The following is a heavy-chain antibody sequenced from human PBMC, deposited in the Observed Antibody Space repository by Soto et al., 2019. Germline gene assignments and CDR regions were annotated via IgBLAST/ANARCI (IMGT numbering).Heavy chain of an antibody. V-gene: IGHV3-33*01. J-gene: IGHJ5*02. Sequence: QVQLVESGGGVVQPGRSLRLSCAASGFTFSSYGMHWVRQAPGKGLEWVAVIWYDGSNKYYADSVKGRFTISRDNSKNTLYLQMNSLRAEDTAVYYCARDGGCRDGYTVGGNWFDPRGQGTLVTVSS. CDR1: GFTFSSYG. D-gene: IGHD5-12*01. CDR3: ARDGGCRDGYTVGGNWFDP. CDR2: IWYDGSNK.